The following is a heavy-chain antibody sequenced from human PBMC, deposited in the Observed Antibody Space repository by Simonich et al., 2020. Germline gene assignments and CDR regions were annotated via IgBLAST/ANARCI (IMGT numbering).Heavy chain of an antibody. V-gene: IGHV1-2*06. CDR1: GYTFTGYY. J-gene: IGHJ2*01. D-gene: IGHD2-15*01. CDR2: INPNHGGK. Sequence: QVQLVHSGSEVKKPVASVRVSCKAAGYTFTGYYLNWVRQAPGQGLEGMGRINPNHGGKNHAQKVQGRATMTRDTSISTSYMERSRLSSDDTAVYYCARDGGNCSGGSCYWYFDLWGRGTLVTVSS. CDR3: ARDGGNCSGGSCYWYFDL.